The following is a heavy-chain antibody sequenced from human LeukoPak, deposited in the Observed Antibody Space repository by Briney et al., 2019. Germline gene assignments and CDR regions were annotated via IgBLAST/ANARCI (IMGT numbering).Heavy chain of an antibody. D-gene: IGHD3-9*01. Sequence: GGSLRLSCAASGFSFSTYGMHWVRQAPGKGLEWVALIWNAGTNTYYADSVKGRFTISRDNSKNTLYLQMNSLRAEDTAVYYCAKDATASPYFHWFDNWGQGTRVIVSS. V-gene: IGHV3-33*06. CDR1: GFSFSTYG. CDR3: AKDATASPYFHWFDN. CDR2: IWNAGTNT. J-gene: IGHJ4*02.